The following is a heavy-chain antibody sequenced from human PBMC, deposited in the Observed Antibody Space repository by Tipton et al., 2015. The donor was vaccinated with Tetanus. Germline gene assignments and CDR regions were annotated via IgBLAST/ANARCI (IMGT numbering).Heavy chain of an antibody. CDR2: ISYSSTSI. J-gene: IGHJ4*02. CDR3: VAGGAFDY. CDR1: GFSFRDFG. V-gene: IGHV3-48*01. D-gene: IGHD3-10*01. Sequence: SLRLSCAGSGFSFRDFGMNWVRQAPGKGLEWVSYISYSSTSIYYAASVKGRFAVSRDNAKNSLYLQMRSLRAEDTAVYYCVAGGAFDYWGQGTLVAVSS.